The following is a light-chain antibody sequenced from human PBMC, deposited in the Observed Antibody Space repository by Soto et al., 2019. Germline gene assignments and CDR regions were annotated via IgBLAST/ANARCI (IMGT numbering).Light chain of an antibody. CDR1: SSNIGPGYD. V-gene: IGLV1-40*01. Sequence: QSALTQPPSVSGAPGQRVTISCTWSSSNIGPGYDVHWYQQLPGPAPKLLFDGNSTRPAGVPDRFSGSKSGTSASLAITGLQAEDEADYYCQSYDSSLSEVFGTGTKLTVL. J-gene: IGLJ1*01. CDR3: QSYDSSLSEV. CDR2: GNS.